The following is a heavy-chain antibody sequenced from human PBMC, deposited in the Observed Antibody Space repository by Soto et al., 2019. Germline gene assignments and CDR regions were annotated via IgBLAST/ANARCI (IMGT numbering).Heavy chain of an antibody. CDR3: GKDIAYRGYGGFDP. CDR2: ISWDGYST. CDR1: GFTFDDYT. Sequence: EVHLVESGGVVVQPGGSLRLSCAASGFTFDDYTMHWVRQAPGEGLEWVSLISWDGYSTYYTDSVKGRFTISRDNSRNSLYLQMNSLRTEDTALYYCGKDIAYRGYGGFDPWGLGTLVTVSS. D-gene: IGHD5-12*01. J-gene: IGHJ5*02. V-gene: IGHV3-43*01.